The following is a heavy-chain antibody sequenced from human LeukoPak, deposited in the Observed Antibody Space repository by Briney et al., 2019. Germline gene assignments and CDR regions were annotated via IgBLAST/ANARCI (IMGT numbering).Heavy chain of an antibody. J-gene: IGHJ5*02. CDR3: ACRDLTSTWSYP. CDR2: IFPGDSRT. D-gene: IGHD2-2*01. Sequence: GESLKISCKGIGYSFTSYGIGWVRQMPGKGLEWMGVIFPGDSRTRYNPSFQGQVTISVDKSISTAYLQWVSLKASDTAMYYCACRDLTSTWSYPWGQGTLVTVSS. CDR1: GYSFTSYG. V-gene: IGHV5-51*06.